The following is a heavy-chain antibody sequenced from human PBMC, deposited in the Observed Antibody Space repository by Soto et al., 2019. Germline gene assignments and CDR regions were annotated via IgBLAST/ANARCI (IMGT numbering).Heavy chain of an antibody. CDR1: GYTFTSYA. J-gene: IGHJ3*02. Sequence: QVQLVQSGAEVKKPGASVKVSCKASGYTFTSYAMHWVRQAPGQRLEWMGWINAGNGNTKYSQKFQGRVTITRDTAASTAYMELSSLRSEDTAVYYCARGALWFGEFADNWGQGTMVTVSS. CDR3: ARGALWFGEFADN. V-gene: IGHV1-3*01. D-gene: IGHD3-10*01. CDR2: INAGNGNT.